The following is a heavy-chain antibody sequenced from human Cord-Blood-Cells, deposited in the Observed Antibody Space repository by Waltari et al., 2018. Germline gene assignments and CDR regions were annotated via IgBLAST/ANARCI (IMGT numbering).Heavy chain of an antibody. CDR3: AREAGSSPKMGWFDP. J-gene: IGHJ5*02. CDR1: GYSISSGYY. Sequence: QVQLQESGPGLVKPSETLSLTCTVSGYSISSGYYWGWIRQPPGQGLEWIGSIYHGGSTYYNPSLKSRVTISVDTSKNQFSLKLSSVTAADTAVYYCAREAGSSPKMGWFDPWGQGTLVTVSS. CDR2: IYHGGST. D-gene: IGHD2-2*01. V-gene: IGHV4-38-2*02.